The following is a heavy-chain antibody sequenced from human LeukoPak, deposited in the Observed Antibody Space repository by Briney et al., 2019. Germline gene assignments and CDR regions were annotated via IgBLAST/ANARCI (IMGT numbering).Heavy chain of an antibody. CDR2: IRSKANSYAT. Sequence: PGGSLRLSCAASGFTFSGSAMHWVRQASGKGLEWVGRIRSKANSYATAYAASVKGRFTISRDDSKNTAYLQMNSLKTEDTAVYYCTRHEFQRGSVYYGSGEYNWFDPWGQGTLVTVSS. CDR3: TRHEFQRGSVYYGSGEYNWFDP. D-gene: IGHD3-10*01. V-gene: IGHV3-73*01. CDR1: GFTFSGSA. J-gene: IGHJ5*02.